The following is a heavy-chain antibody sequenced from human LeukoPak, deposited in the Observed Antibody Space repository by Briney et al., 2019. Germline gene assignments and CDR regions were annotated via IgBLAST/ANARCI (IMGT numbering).Heavy chain of an antibody. V-gene: IGHV3-23*01. J-gene: IGHJ4*02. CDR1: GFTFSSYA. Sequence: GGSLRLSCAASGFTFSSYAMTWVRQAPGKGLEWVSSISDSGGRTYHADSVRGRFTISRDNSKNMLYLQMNSLRAEDTALYYCAKDADISVELVVITSFDSWGQGTLVTVSS. CDR2: ISDSGGRT. D-gene: IGHD3-22*01. CDR3: AKDADISVELVVITSFDS.